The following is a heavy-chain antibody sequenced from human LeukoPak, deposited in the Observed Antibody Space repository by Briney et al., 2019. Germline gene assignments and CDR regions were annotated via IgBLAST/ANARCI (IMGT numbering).Heavy chain of an antibody. V-gene: IGHV1-18*01. D-gene: IGHD6-19*01. CDR1: GYTFTSYG. CDR2: ISAYNGNT. CDR3: ARDRSSGYSNWFDP. Sequence: ASVKVSCKASGYTFTSYGIIWVRQAPGQGLEWMGWISAYNGNTNYAQKLQGRVTMTTDTSTSTAYMELRSLRSDDTAVYYCARDRSSGYSNWFDPWGQGTLVTVSS. J-gene: IGHJ5*02.